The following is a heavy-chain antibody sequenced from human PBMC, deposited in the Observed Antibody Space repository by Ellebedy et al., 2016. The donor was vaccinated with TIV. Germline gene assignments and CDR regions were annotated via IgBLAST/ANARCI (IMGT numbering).Heavy chain of an antibody. CDR1: GFSFRSYW. J-gene: IGHJ3*02. V-gene: IGHV3-7*01. CDR2: IKQDGSEK. CDR3: ATDGSYGDYLSPTHAFVI. D-gene: IGHD4-17*01. Sequence: GESLKISCGASGFSFRSYWMTWVRQAPGKGLEWAANIKQDGSEKYYVDSVKGRFTISRDNAKNSLYLHLNSLRAEDTAMYYCATDGSYGDYLSPTHAFVIWGQGTMVTVSS.